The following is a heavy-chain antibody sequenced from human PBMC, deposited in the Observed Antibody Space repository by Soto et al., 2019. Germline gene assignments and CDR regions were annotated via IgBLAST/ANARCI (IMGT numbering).Heavy chain of an antibody. CDR2: ISSSSSYI. Sequence: EVQLVESGGGLVKPGGSLRLSCAASGFTFSSYSMNWVRQAPGKGLEWVSSISSSSSYIYYADSVKGRFTISRDNAKNSLYLQMNSMRAEDTAVYYCARDSGDYSRFYYYMDVWGKGTTVTVSS. CDR3: ARDSGDYSRFYYYMDV. J-gene: IGHJ6*03. D-gene: IGHD4-17*01. CDR1: GFTFSSYS. V-gene: IGHV3-21*01.